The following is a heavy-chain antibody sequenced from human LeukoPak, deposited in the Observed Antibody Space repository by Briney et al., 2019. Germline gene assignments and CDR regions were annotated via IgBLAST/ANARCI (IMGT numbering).Heavy chain of an antibody. CDR3: ARRRSSGWMYDN. Sequence: SETPSLTCTVSGDSIGSYYWSWIRQPPGRGLEWIGYIYYSGTTNYNPSLKSRVTISVDTSKNQFSLKLSSVTAADTAVYYCARRRSSGWMYDNCGRGTVVTVSS. V-gene: IGHV4-59*01. J-gene: IGHJ4*02. CDR2: IYYSGTT. CDR1: GDSIGSYY. D-gene: IGHD6-19*01.